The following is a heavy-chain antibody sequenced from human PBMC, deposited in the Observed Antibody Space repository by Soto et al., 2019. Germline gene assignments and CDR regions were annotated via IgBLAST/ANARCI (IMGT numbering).Heavy chain of an antibody. D-gene: IGHD5-18*01. J-gene: IGHJ4*02. Sequence: QVQLVQSGAEVKKPGSSVKVSCKASGGTFSSYAISWVRQAPGQGLEWMGGIIPIFGTANYAQKFKGRVTITADKSTSTAYMELSSLRSEDTAVYYCASGANSYGYIPIDYWGQGTLVTVSS. CDR1: GGTFSSYA. CDR2: IIPIFGTA. V-gene: IGHV1-69*06. CDR3: ASGANSYGYIPIDY.